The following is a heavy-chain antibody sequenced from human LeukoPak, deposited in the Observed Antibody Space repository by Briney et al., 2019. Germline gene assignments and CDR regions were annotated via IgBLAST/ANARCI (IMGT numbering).Heavy chain of an antibody. CDR2: IFHNGNA. CDR1: GGSISTSNYY. J-gene: IGHJ3*02. D-gene: IGHD3-22*01. CDR3: ARGGYSSGYLI. V-gene: IGHV4-39*07. Sequence: SETLSLTCTVSGGSISTSNYYWVWIRQSPEKGLEWIGSIFHNGNAFYSPSLQSRVTMSLDTSKNQFSLKLSSVTAADTAVYYCARGGYSSGYLIWGQGTMVTVSS.